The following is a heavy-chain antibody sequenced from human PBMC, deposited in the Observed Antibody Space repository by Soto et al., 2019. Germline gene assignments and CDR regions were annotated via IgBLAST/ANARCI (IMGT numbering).Heavy chain of an antibody. Sequence: QVQLQESGPGLVKPSETLSLTCTVSGGSISSYYWSWIRQPPGKGLEWIGYIYYSGSTNYNPSLKSRVTISVDTSKNQCSLKLSSVTAADTAVYYCARSPPVRFGYYYGMDVWGQGTTVTVS. CDR1: GGSISSYY. V-gene: IGHV4-59*01. D-gene: IGHD3-3*01. CDR3: ARSPPVRFGYYYGMDV. J-gene: IGHJ6*02. CDR2: IYYSGST.